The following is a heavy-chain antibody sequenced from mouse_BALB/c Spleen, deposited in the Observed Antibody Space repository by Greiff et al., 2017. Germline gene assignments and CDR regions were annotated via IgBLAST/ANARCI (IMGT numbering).Heavy chain of an antibody. CDR2: INPYNDGT. CDR3: ALDYGNSWFAY. V-gene: IGHV1-14*01. J-gene: IGHJ3*01. Sequence: VQLQQSGPELVKPGASVKMSCKASGYTFTSYVMHWVKQKPGQGLEWIGYINPYNDGTKYNEKFKGKATLTSDKSSSTAYMELSSLTSEDSAVYYCALDYGNSWFAYWGQGTLVTVSA. D-gene: IGHD2-1*01. CDR1: GYTFTSYV.